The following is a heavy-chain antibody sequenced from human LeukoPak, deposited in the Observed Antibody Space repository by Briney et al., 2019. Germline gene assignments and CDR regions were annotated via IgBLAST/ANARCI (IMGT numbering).Heavy chain of an antibody. D-gene: IGHD6-19*01. Sequence: PGRSLRLSCAASGFTFDDYAMHWVRQAPGKGLEWVSGISWNSGSIGYADSVKGRFTISRDNAKNSLYLQMNSLRAEDTAVYYCARDRSSGPDYWGQGTLVTVSS. J-gene: IGHJ4*02. CDR2: ISWNSGSI. CDR3: ARDRSSGPDY. CDR1: GFTFDDYA. V-gene: IGHV3-9*01.